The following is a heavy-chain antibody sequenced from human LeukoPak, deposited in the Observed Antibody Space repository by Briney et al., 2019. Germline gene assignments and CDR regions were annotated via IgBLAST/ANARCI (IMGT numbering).Heavy chain of an antibody. CDR1: GGSISSYY. CDR2: IYYSGST. J-gene: IGHJ4*02. V-gene: IGHV4-59*01. Sequence: PSETLSLTCTVSGGSISSYYWSWIRQPPGKGLEWIGYIYYSGSTNYNPSLKSRVTISVDTSKNQFSLKLSSVTAADTAVCYCARAVAARRYFDYWGQGTLVTVSS. CDR3: ARAVAARRYFDY. D-gene: IGHD6-19*01.